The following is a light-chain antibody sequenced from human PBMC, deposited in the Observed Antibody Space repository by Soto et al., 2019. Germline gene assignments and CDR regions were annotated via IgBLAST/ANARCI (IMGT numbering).Light chain of an antibody. CDR2: KPS. J-gene: IGKJ1*01. CDR1: QTISTW. Sequence: DIQMTQSPSPLSASVGDRVTITCRARQTISTWLAWFQQQPGKAPKLLIYKPSSLQSGVPSRFSGSGSGTESTLTISSLQPDDFATYYCLQYSSYPWTFGQGTKVEI. CDR3: LQYSSYPWT. V-gene: IGKV1-5*03.